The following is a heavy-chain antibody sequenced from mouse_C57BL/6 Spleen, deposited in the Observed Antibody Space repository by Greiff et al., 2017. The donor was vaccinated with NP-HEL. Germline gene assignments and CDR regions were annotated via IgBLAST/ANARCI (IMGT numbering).Heavy chain of an antibody. CDR1: GFTFSSYA. Sequence: EVKVVESGGGLVKPGGSLKLSCAASGFTFSSYAMSWVRQTPEKRLEWVATISDGGSYTYYPDNVQGRSTISRDNAKNTPYLQMSHLKSEDTTMYYCEKDSRGYCSSSNHFNYWGQGTTLTVSS. CDR2: ISDGGSYT. V-gene: IGHV5-4*03. D-gene: IGHD2-5*01. CDR3: EKDSRGYCSSSNHFNY. J-gene: IGHJ2*01.